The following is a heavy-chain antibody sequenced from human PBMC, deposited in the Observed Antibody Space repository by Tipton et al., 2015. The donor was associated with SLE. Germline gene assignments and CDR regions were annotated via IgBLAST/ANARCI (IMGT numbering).Heavy chain of an antibody. CDR1: GLIFSDNG. V-gene: IGHV3-30*02. CDR3: AKGSCSSTSCPRGMDV. Sequence: SLRLSCAASGLIFSDNGMRWVRQAPGKGLEWAAFITFDGSNKDNADSVKGRFTISRDNSKNTLYLQMNSLRAEDTAVYYCAKGSCSSTSCPRGMDVWGQGTTVTVSS. CDR2: ITFDGSNK. D-gene: IGHD2-2*01. J-gene: IGHJ6*02.